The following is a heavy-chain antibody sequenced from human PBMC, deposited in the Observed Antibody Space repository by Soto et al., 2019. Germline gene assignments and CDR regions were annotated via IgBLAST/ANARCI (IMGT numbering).Heavy chain of an antibody. CDR2: INSDGSIT. CDR1: GFTFSSYW. CDR3: VRYPRSVGGSYRPDY. J-gene: IGHJ4*02. D-gene: IGHD3-16*02. V-gene: IGHV3-74*01. Sequence: EVQLVESGGGLVQPGGSLRLSCAASGFTFSSYWMHWVRQVPEKGLVWVSRINSDGSITHYEDAVKGRFTTSRDNVKNTLYLQMNSLRAEDTAVYYCVRYPRSVGGSYRPDYWGQGTLVTVSS.